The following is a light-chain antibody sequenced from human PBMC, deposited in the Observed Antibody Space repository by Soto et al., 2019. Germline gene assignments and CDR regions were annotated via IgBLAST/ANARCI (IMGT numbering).Light chain of an antibody. CDR3: QNYNSAPPT. CDR1: QGISNY. Sequence: DIQMTQSPSSLSAFVGDRVTITCRASQGISNYLAWYQQKPGKVPKLLIYAASTLQSGVPSRFSGSRSGTDFTLTISSLQPGDVATYYCQNYNSAPPTFGQWTKLEIK. V-gene: IGKV1-27*01. J-gene: IGKJ2*01. CDR2: AAS.